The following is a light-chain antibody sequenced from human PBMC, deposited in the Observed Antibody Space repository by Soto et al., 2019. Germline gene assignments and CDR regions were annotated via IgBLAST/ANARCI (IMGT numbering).Light chain of an antibody. CDR3: QQYYSYPVT. V-gene: IGKV1-8*01. J-gene: IGKJ5*01. CDR1: QGISSY. CDR2: AAS. Sequence: AIRMTQSPSSLSASTGDRVTITCLASQGISSYLAWYQQKPGQAPKLLIYAASTLQSGVPSRFSGSGSGTDFTLTISCLQSEDFATYYCQQYYSYPVTFGQGTRLEIK.